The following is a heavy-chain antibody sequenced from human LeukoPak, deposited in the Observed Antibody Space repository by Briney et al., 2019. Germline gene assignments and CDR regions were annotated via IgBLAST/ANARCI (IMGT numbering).Heavy chain of an antibody. CDR1: EFTFSSYS. Sequence: GGSLRLSCAASEFTFSSYSMNWVRQAPGKGLEWVSGISDSGGGTYYADSVKGRFTISRDNSKNTLYLQMNSLRAEDTAVYYCAKLPGRAADYWGQGTLVTVSS. CDR2: ISDSGGGT. J-gene: IGHJ4*02. CDR3: AKLPGRAADY. V-gene: IGHV3-23*01.